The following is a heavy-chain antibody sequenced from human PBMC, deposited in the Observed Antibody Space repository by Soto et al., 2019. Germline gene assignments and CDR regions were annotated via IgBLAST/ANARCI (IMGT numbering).Heavy chain of an antibody. CDR1: GFIFSSYT. V-gene: IGHV3-30-3*01. D-gene: IGHD7-27*01. Sequence: GGSLRLSCAASGFIFSSYTMNWDRQAPGKGLEWVAVISYDGGNKYYADSVKGRFTISRDNSKNRLHLQMNSLRTEDTAVYYCASCPNASLNPGWFDPWGQGTVVTVAS. J-gene: IGHJ5*02. CDR3: ASCPNASLNPGWFDP. CDR2: ISYDGGNK.